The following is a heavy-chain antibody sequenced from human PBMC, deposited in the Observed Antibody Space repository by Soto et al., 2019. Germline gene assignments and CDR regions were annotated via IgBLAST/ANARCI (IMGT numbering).Heavy chain of an antibody. Sequence: ASVKVSCKASGYDFTAYDINWVRQASGQGLEWMGWMNPINGATGTARRFQGRVSMTRNTDTGTAYLELTSLRSDDTAVYFCGRGPSPRAPAGGTPYYYAMDVWGQGTTGTVSS. CDR1: GYDFTAYD. CDR2: MNPINGAT. D-gene: IGHD2-2*01. J-gene: IGHJ6*02. CDR3: GRGPSPRAPAGGTPYYYAMDV. V-gene: IGHV1-8*02.